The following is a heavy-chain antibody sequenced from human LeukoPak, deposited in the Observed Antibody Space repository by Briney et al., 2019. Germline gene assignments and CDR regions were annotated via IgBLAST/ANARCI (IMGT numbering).Heavy chain of an antibody. D-gene: IGHD3-9*01. CDR3: ARGYFDWLLYGNNWFDP. J-gene: IGHJ5*02. V-gene: IGHV5-51*01. CDR2: IYPGDSDT. CDR1: GYSFTSSW. Sequence: GESLKISCQASGYSFTSSWIGWVRQMPGKGLEWMGIIYPGDSDTRYSPFFQGQVTISADKSISTAYLQWSSLKASDTAMYYCARGYFDWLLYGNNWFDPWGQGALVTVSS.